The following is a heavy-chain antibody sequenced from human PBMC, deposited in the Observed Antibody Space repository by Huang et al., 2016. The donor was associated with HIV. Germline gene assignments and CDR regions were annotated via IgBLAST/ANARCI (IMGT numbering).Heavy chain of an antibody. CDR1: TFRFGAYW. CDR2: IRQDEREK. J-gene: IGHJ6*02. Sequence: VESGGRLVQPGGSIRLSCVGSTFRFGAYWMSWVRQTPGKGLEVVANIRQDEREKDYVDSVKGRFNISRDNAKKVVFLEMNNVRVEDTATYFCATKTAGMDIWGQGTTVTVS. D-gene: IGHD1-7*01. CDR3: ATKTAGMDI. V-gene: IGHV3-7*03.